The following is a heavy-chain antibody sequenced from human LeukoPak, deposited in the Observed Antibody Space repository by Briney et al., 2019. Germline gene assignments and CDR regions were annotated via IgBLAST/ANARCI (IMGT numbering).Heavy chain of an antibody. J-gene: IGHJ4*02. Sequence: GGSLRLSCTASEFTVSRNYMLWVRQAPGKGLEWVSLIFSNGDTHYADSVKGRFTISGDTSKNTVSLQMNSLRVEDTAMYYCTRDQMNYWGQGTLVTVSS. D-gene: IGHD5-24*01. CDR3: TRDQMNY. CDR1: EFTVSRNY. V-gene: IGHV3-53*01. CDR2: IFSNGDT.